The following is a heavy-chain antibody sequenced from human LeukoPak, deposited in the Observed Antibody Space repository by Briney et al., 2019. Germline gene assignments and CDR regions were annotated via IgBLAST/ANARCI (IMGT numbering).Heavy chain of an antibody. CDR3: ARALPNSDYYYYMDV. CDR2: IYYSEST. D-gene: IGHD4-23*01. J-gene: IGHJ6*03. V-gene: IGHV4-59*01. Sequence: SETLSLTCTVSGGSISSYYWSWIRQPPGKGLEWIGYIYYSESTNYNPSLKSRVTISVDTSKNQFSLKLSSVTAADTAVYYCARALPNSDYYYYMDVWGKGTTVTVSS. CDR1: GGSISSYY.